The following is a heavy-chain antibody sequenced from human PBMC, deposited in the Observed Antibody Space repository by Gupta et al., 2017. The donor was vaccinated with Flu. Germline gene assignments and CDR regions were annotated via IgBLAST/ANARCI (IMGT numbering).Heavy chain of an antibody. Sequence: EVQLVESGGGLVKPGGSLRLSCAASGFTFSTDWMSWVRQAPGKGLGWVGRIKSKTDGGTTDYAAPVKGRFTISREDSKNTLYLQMNSLKTEDTAVYYCTTEGERIYYDSNGDYYPLRDAFDIGGQGTMVTVYS. CDR2: IKSKTDGGTT. J-gene: IGHJ3*02. CDR3: TTEGERIYYDSNGDYYPLRDAFDI. CDR1: GFTFSTDW. D-gene: IGHD3-22*01. V-gene: IGHV3-15*01.